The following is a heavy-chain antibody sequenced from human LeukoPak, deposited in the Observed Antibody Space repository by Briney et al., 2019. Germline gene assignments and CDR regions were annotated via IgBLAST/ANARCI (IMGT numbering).Heavy chain of an antibody. V-gene: IGHV1-2*02. Sequence: ASVKVSCKASGYSFTGYYMHWVRQAPGQGREWMGWINPNSGGTKYAQKYQGRGTMTRQTFISTVYLEVSRLRSDDTAVYYCARGDYYESSGYLDSRNNWFDPWGQGTLVTVSS. CDR2: INPNSGGT. CDR1: GYSFTGYY. J-gene: IGHJ5*02. D-gene: IGHD3-22*01. CDR3: ARGDYYESSGYLDSRNNWFDP.